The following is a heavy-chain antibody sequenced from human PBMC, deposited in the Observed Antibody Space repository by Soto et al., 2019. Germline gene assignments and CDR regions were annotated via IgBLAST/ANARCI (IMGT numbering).Heavy chain of an antibody. V-gene: IGHV3-48*01. D-gene: IGHD6-19*01. Sequence: EVQLVESGGGLVQPGGSLRLSCVASGFTFSRYNIHWVRQAPGKGLEWVAYVTTSGDTVFYADSVEGRFAIPRDVATNSVHLQMHSLRPDDTAVFYCARDVAMPTGLGLGYWGQGTLVTVSS. CDR3: ARDVAMPTGLGLGY. J-gene: IGHJ4*02. CDR1: GFTFSRYN. CDR2: VTTSGDTV.